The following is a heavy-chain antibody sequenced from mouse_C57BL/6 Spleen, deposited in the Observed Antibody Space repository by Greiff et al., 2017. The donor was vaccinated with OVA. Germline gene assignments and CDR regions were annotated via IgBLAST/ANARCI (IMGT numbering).Heavy chain of an antibody. CDR2: IYPGDGDT. CDR1: GYAFSSYW. Sequence: QVQLQQSGAELVKPGASVKISCKASGYAFSSYWMNWVKQRPGKGLEWIGQIYPGDGDTNYNGKFKGKATLTADKSSSTAYMQLSSLTSEDSAVYFCARRGANCYAMDYWGQGTSVTVSS. J-gene: IGHJ4*01. D-gene: IGHD4-1*01. V-gene: IGHV1-80*01. CDR3: ARRGANCYAMDY.